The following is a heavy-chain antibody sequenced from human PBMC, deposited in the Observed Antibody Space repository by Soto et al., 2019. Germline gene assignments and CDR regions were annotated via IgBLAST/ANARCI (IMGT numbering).Heavy chain of an antibody. CDR3: TKTGPYFFDY. CDR1: GFTFNASG. D-gene: IGHD3-9*01. J-gene: IGHJ4*02. V-gene: IGHV3-23*01. CDR2: ITSGGVVA. Sequence: GGSLRLSCAASGFTFNASGMTWVRQAPGKGLEGVSAITSGGVVAYYADSVKGRFTMSRDISRNTLYLQMNNLRVEDTAVYYCTKTGPYFFDYWGQGT.